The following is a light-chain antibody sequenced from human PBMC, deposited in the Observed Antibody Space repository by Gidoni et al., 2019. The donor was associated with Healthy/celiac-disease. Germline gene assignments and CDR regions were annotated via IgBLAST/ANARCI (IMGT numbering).Light chain of an antibody. V-gene: IGKV1-33*01. J-gene: IGKJ5*01. CDR3: QQYDNPGGIT. CDR1: QDISNY. Sequence: DIQMTQSPSSLSASVGDRVTITCQASQDISNYLNWYQQKPGKAPKLLIYDASNLETGVPSRFSGSGSGTDFTFTISSLQPEDIATYYCQQYDNPGGITFGQGTRLEIK. CDR2: DAS.